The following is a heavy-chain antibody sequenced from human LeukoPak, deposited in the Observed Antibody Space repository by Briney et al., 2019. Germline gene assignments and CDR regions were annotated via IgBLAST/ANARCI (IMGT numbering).Heavy chain of an antibody. CDR1: GCTFTDYY. D-gene: IGHD7-27*01. J-gene: IGHJ4*02. V-gene: IGHV1-2*02. CDR3: ARVSSNWDTYFHY. CDR2: INPNSGGT. Sequence: GASVKVSCKASGCTFTDYYIHWVRQAPGQGLEWMGWINPNSGGTNYAQKFQGRVTMTRDTSISTAYMELSELRSDDTAVFYCARVSSNWDTYFHYWGQGSLVTVSS.